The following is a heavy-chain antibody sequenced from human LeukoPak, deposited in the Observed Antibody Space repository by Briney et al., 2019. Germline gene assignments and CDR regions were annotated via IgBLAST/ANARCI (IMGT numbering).Heavy chain of an antibody. V-gene: IGHV3-33*01. CDR3: AREGYSYGFAFDY. CDR2: IWYDGSNK. CDR1: GFTFSSYG. D-gene: IGHD5-18*01. J-gene: IGHJ4*02. Sequence: GRSLRLSCAASGFTFSSYGMHWVRQAPGKGLEWVAVIWYDGSNKNYADSVKGRFTISRDNSKNTLYLQMNSLRAEDTAVYYCAREGYSYGFAFDYWGQGTLVTVSS.